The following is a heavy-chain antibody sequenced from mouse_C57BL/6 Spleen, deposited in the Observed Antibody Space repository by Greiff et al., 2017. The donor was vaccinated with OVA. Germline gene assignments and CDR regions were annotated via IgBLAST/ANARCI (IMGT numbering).Heavy chain of an antibody. J-gene: IGHJ4*01. CDR3: ARDLGSSSFDAMDY. CDR2: IHPNSGST. CDR1: GYTFTSYW. V-gene: IGHV1-64*01. Sequence: VQLQQPGAELVKPGASVKLSCKASGYTFTSYWMHWVKQRPGQGLEWIGMIHPNSGSTNYNEKFKSKATLTVDKSSSTAYMQLSSLTSEDSAVYYCARDLGSSSFDAMDYWGQGTSVTVSS. D-gene: IGHD1-1*01.